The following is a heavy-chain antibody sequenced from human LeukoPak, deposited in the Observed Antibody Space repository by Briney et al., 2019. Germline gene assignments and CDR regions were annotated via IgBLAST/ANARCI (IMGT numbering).Heavy chain of an antibody. CDR3: VKHVGSRWSNNRFDP. V-gene: IGHV3-23*01. Sequence: GRSLRLSCAASGFTFDSYAMSWVRQAPGKGLEWVSAVYRFGGTTYYADSAKGRFTIPRDNSNNAVYLQINSLRVGDTALYFCVKHVGSRWSNNRFDPWGQGTLVSVSP. J-gene: IGHJ5*02. CDR1: GFTFDSYA. CDR2: VYRFGGTT. D-gene: IGHD6-13*01.